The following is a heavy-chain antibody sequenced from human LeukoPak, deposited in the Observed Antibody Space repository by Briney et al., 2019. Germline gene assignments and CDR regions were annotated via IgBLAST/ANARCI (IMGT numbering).Heavy chain of an antibody. CDR2: INPSGGST. CDR1: GYTFTSYY. V-gene: IGHV1-46*01. D-gene: IGHD6-6*01. J-gene: IGHJ6*03. CDR3: ARDGDIAARPSYYYYYMDV. Sequence: ASVKVSCKASGYTFTSYYMHGVRQAPGQGLEWMGIINPSGGSTSYAQKFQGRVTMTRDTSTSTVYMELSSLRSEDTAVYYCARDGDIAARPSYYYYYMDVRGKGTTVTVSS.